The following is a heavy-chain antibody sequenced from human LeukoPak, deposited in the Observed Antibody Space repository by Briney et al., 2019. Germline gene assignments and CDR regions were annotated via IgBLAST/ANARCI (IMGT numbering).Heavy chain of an antibody. CDR3: ASWGHNYYGRSGKGGRDY. Sequence: GGSLRLSCAASGFTFSSYSMNWVRQAPGKGLEWVSSISSSSSYICYADSVKGRFTISRDNAKNSLYLQMNSLRAEDTAVYYCASWGHNYYGRSGKGGRDYWGQGTLVTVSS. J-gene: IGHJ4*02. CDR1: GFTFSSYS. D-gene: IGHD3-22*01. CDR2: ISSSSSYI. V-gene: IGHV3-21*01.